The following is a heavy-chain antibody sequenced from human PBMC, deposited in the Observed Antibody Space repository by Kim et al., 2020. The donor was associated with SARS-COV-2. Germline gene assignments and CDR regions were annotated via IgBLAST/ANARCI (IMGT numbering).Heavy chain of an antibody. D-gene: IGHD6-19*01. CDR1: GFTFSDHY. CDR2: TRNKANSYTT. CDR3: VRMSSGWDLDY. V-gene: IGHV3-72*01. Sequence: GGSLRLSCAASGFTFSDHYMDWVRQAPGTGLEWVGRTRNKANSYTTEYAASVKGRFTISRDDSKNSLYLQMNSLKTEDTALYYCVRMSSGWDLDYWGQGTLVTVSS. J-gene: IGHJ4*02.